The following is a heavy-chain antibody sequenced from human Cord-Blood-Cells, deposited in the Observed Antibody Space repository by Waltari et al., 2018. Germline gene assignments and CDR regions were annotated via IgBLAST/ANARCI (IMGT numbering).Heavy chain of an antibody. D-gene: IGHD2-2*01. CDR2: IYYRGST. Sequence: QLQLQESGPGLVKPSETLSLTCTVSGGSISRSSYYWGWFRQPPGKGLEWLGSIYYRGSTYYNPSLKSRVTISVDTSKNQFSLKLSSVTAADTAVYYCARVGWDIVVVPTAGGSKDYGMDVWGQGTTVTVSS. J-gene: IGHJ6*02. CDR1: GGSISRSSYY. CDR3: ARVGWDIVVVPTAGGSKDYGMDV. V-gene: IGHV4-39*01.